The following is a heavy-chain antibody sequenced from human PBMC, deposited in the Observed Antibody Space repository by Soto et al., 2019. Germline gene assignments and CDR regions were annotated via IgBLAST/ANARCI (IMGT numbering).Heavy chain of an antibody. J-gene: IGHJ6*02. CDR3: ASGVGGDYYYGMDV. V-gene: IGHV3-20*04. Sequence: EVQLVESGGGVVRPGGSLRLSCAASGFTFDDYGMSWVRQAPGKGLEWVSGINWHGGSTGYADSVKGRFTISRANAKNFLFLEMNSLRAEDTALYYCASGVGGDYYYGMDVWGQGTTVTVSS. CDR2: INWHGGST. CDR1: GFTFDDYG. D-gene: IGHD3-16*01.